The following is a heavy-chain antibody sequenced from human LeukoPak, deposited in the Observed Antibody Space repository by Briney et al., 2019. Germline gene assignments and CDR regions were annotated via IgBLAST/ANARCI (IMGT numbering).Heavy chain of an antibody. CDR2: ISSLGSTI. V-gene: IGHV3-48*01. D-gene: IGHD5-24*01. CDR3: ARGEQEMATMSIDY. Sequence: PGGSLRLSCAASGFSFSTYSMNWVRQAPGKGLEWVSYISSLGSTIYYADSVKGRFTISRDNAKNSLYLQMNSLRAEDTAVYYCARGEQEMATMSIDYWGQGTLVTVFS. CDR1: GFSFSTYS. J-gene: IGHJ4*02.